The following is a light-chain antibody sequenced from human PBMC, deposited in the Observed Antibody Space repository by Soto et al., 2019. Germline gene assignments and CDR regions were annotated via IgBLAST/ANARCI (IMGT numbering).Light chain of an antibody. Sequence: QSALTQPASVSGSPGQSITISCTGTSSDVGSYNLVSWYQQHPGKAPKLMIYEVSKRPSGVSNRFSGSKSGNTASLTISGLQAEEEADYSCCTYAGSSAYIFGTGTLLTGL. CDR3: CTYAGSSAYI. CDR1: SSDVGSYNL. CDR2: EVS. J-gene: IGLJ1*01. V-gene: IGLV2-23*02.